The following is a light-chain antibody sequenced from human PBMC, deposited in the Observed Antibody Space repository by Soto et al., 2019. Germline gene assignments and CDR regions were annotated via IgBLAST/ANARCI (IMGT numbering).Light chain of an antibody. CDR3: CSYAGSYTYV. CDR2: AVN. CDR1: SSDVGGYNY. J-gene: IGLJ1*01. V-gene: IGLV2-11*01. Sequence: QSVLTQPRSVSGSPGQSVTISCTGTSSDVGGYNYVSWYQQHPGKAPKLMIYAVNARPSGVPDRFFGSKSGNTASLTISGLQAEDEADYYCCSYAGSYTYVFGTGTKVTVL.